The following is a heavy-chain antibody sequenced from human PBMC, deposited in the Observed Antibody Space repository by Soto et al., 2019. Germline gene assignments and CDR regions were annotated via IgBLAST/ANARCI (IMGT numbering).Heavy chain of an antibody. CDR2: ISYDGSNK. Sequence: SLRLSCAAAGFTFSSYAMHWVRQAPGKGLEWVAVISYDGSNKYYADSVKGRFTISRDNSKNTLYLQMNSLRAEDTAVYYCARDIDSSGLDYCGQGILVTVSS. V-gene: IGHV3-30-3*01. CDR3: ARDIDSSGLDY. CDR1: GFTFSSYA. D-gene: IGHD3-22*01. J-gene: IGHJ4*02.